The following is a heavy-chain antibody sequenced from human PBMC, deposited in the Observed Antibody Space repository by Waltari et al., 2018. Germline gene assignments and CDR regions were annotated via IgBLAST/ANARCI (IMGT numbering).Heavy chain of an antibody. J-gene: IGHJ5*02. V-gene: IGHV4-34*01. CDR3: ARGLGRAARRGTNWFDP. CDR2: INHSGST. D-gene: IGHD6-6*01. CDR1: GGSFSGYY. Sequence: QVQLPQWGAGLLKPSETLSLTCAVYGGSFSGYYWSWIRQPPGKGLEWIGEINHSGSTNYNPSLKSRVTISVDTSKNQFSLKLSSVTAADTAVYYCARGLGRAARRGTNWFDPWGQGTLVTVSS.